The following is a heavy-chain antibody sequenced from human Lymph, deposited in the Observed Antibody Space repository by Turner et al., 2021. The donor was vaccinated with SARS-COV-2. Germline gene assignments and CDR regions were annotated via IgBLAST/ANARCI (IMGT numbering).Heavy chain of an antibody. Sequence: EVQLVESGGGVVQPGGSLRLSCADSGFAFDDYAMHWVLQAPGKGLEWVSLISGDGGGTYYADSVKGRFTISRDNSKHSLSLQMNSLRAEDTALYYCAKDPGYCSGGSCYSRTYFDFWGQGTLVTVSA. V-gene: IGHV3-43*02. CDR1: GFAFDDYA. CDR2: ISGDGGGT. J-gene: IGHJ4*02. D-gene: IGHD2-15*01. CDR3: AKDPGYCSGGSCYSRTYFDF.